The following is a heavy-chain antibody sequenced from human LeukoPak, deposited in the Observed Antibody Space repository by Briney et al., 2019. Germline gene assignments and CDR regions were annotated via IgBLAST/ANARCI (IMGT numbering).Heavy chain of an antibody. CDR1: GFTFSAAW. CDR3: TVAGTDY. Sequence: GGSLRLSCAASGFTFSAAWMSWVRQAPGEGLEWVARIKSKTDGGTTDYAAPVKGRFTVSRDDSKNTLYLQMTSLKTEDTAVYYCTVAGTDYWGQGTLVTVSS. CDR2: IKSKTDGGTT. D-gene: IGHD1-1*01. J-gene: IGHJ4*02. V-gene: IGHV3-15*01.